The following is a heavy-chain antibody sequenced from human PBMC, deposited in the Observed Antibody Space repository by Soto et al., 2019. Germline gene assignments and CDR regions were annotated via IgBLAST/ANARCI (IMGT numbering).Heavy chain of an antibody. D-gene: IGHD2-15*01. J-gene: IGHJ4*02. CDR1: GYTFTSYD. Sequence: QVQLVQSGAEVKKPGASVKVSCKASGYTFTSYDINWVRQATGQGREWMGWMNPNSGNTGYAQKFQGSVTMTRNTSISTAYMELSSLRSEDTAVYYCARAVKLGYCSGGSWPPIYWGQGTLVTVSS. CDR2: MNPNSGNT. CDR3: ARAVKLGYCSGGSWPPIY. V-gene: IGHV1-8*01.